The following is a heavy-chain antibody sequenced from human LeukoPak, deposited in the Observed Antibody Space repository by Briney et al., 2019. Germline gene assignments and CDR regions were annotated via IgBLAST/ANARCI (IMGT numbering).Heavy chain of an antibody. V-gene: IGHV4-59*08. D-gene: IGHD3-3*01. Sequence: SETLSLTCTVSGGSISSYYWSWIRQPPGKGLEWIGYIYYSGRTNYNPSLNSRVTISVDTSKNQFSLKLSSVTAAHTAVYYCASSGPYGFWSGYLSPANYYYYGMDVWGQGTTVTVSS. J-gene: IGHJ6*02. CDR3: ASSGPYGFWSGYLSPANYYYYGMDV. CDR1: GGSISSYY. CDR2: IYYSGRT.